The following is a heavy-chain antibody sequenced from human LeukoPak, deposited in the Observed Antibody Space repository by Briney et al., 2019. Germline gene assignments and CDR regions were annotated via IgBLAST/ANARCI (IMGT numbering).Heavy chain of an antibody. V-gene: IGHV4-4*07. J-gene: IGHJ6*02. CDR1: GGSISSYY. Sequence: PSGTLSLTCSVSGGSISSYYWSWMRQPAGKGLQWIGRIYTSGSTNYNPSLKSRVTMSVETSKNQISLKLRSVTAADTAVYYCVKDGHGMDVWGQGTTVTVSS. CDR2: IYTSGST. CDR3: VKDGHGMDV.